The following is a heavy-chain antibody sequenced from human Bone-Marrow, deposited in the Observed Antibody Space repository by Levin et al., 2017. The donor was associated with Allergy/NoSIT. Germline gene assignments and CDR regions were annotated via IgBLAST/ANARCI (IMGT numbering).Heavy chain of an antibody. CDR2: ITSDGIST. CDR1: GFSFSTTW. J-gene: IGHJ4*02. V-gene: IGHV3-74*01. Sequence: GESLKISCEASGFSFSTTWMHWVRQVPGKGLVWVSRITSDGISTSYADSVKGRFTISRDNAKNTLYLQMNSLRAEDTAVYFCARDWYHAIDYWGQGTLVTVSS. D-gene: IGHD2-2*01. CDR3: ARDWYHAIDY.